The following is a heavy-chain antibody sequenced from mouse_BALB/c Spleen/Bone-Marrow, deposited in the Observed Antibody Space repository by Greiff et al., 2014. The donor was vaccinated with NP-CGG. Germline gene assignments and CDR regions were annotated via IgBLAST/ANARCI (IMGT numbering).Heavy chain of an antibody. D-gene: IGHD2-2*01. Sequence: VQLQQSGAELVKPGASVKLSCTASDFNIEDTYVHWVKQRPEQGLEWIGRIDPANGNTKYDPKFQGKATVTSDTSSNTAYLHLNSLTSEDTAVYYCAEGYDSWFAYWGQGTLVTVSA. V-gene: IGHV14-3*02. CDR2: IDPANGNT. CDR3: AEGYDSWFAY. CDR1: DFNIEDTY. J-gene: IGHJ3*01.